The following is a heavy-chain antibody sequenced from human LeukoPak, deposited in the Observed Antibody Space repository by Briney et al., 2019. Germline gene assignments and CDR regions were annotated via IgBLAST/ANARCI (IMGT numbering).Heavy chain of an antibody. CDR1: GGSISSSSYY. CDR2: IYYSGST. V-gene: IGHV4-39*01. D-gene: IGHD1-7*01. J-gene: IGHJ4*02. Sequence: PSETLSLTCTVSGGSISSSSYYWGWIRQPPGKGLEWIGSIYYSGSTYYNPSLKSRVTISVDTSKNQFSLKLSSVTAADTAVYYCASWRGPDGRTTRPYYFDYWGQGTLVTVSS. CDR3: ASWRGPDGRTTRPYYFDY.